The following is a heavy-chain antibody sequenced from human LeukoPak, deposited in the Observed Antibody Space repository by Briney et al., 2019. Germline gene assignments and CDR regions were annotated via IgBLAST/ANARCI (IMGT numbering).Heavy chain of an antibody. CDR1: GFTFSSS. CDR3: ARQPTTGPHDAFDI. Sequence: GGSLRLSCAASGFTFSSSMHWVRQAPGKGLAWVAVISYDGSNKYYADSVTGRFTISRDNSKNTLYLQMNSLRAEDTAVYYCARQPTTGPHDAFDIWGQGTMVTVSS. V-gene: IGHV3-30*04. J-gene: IGHJ3*02. D-gene: IGHD1-14*01. CDR2: ISYDGSNK.